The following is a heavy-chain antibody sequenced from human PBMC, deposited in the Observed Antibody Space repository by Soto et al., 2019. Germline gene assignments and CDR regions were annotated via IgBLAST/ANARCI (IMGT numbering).Heavy chain of an antibody. J-gene: IGHJ6*02. D-gene: IGHD4-17*01. CDR1: GGSVNNANYF. V-gene: IGHV4-31*03. CDR3: ARDADYGGSRGGMDV. CDR2: IYYSGST. Sequence: QVRLEEPGPGLVKPSETLSLICSVSGGSVNNANYFWNWIRHHPENGLEWIGYIYYSGSTRYNPSFKSRVTLSIDTSKNQFSLSLNSVTVADTAVYFCARDADYGGSRGGMDVWGRGTTVTVSS.